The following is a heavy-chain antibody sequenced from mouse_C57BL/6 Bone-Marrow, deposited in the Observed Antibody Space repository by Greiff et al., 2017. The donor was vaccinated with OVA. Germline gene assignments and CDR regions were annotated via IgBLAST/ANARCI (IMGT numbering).Heavy chain of an antibody. Sequence: QVQLQQSGAELARPGASVKLSCKASGYTFTSYGISWVKQSTGQGLEWIGEIYPRSGNTYYNEKFKGKATLTADKSSSTAYMELRSLTSEDSAVYICATRLYGSILFSYWGQGTLVTVSA. D-gene: IGHD1-1*01. V-gene: IGHV1-81*01. CDR3: ATRLYGSILFSY. CDR1: GYTFTSYG. J-gene: IGHJ3*01. CDR2: IYPRSGNT.